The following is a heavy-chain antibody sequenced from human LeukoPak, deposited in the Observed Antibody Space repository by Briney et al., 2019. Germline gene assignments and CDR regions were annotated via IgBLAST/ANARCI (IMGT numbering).Heavy chain of an antibody. D-gene: IGHD2-2*01. V-gene: IGHV5-51*01. Sequence: GESLKISCRDPGYTFNNYWIGWVRQMPGRGLEWMGIIYPDDSDTRYSPSFQGQVTMSADKSVSTAYLQWSSLQASDTAIYYCVRADGAYQPESWGQGTPVTVS. J-gene: IGHJ5*02. CDR1: GYTFNNYW. CDR3: VRADGAYQPES. CDR2: IYPDDSDT.